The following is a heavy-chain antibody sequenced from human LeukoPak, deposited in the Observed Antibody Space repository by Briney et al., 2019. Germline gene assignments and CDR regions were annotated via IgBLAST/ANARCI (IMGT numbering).Heavy chain of an antibody. Sequence: ASVKVSCKASGYTFTSYGISWVRQAPGQGLEWMGWISAYNGNTNYAQKLQGRVTITADESTSTAYMELSSLRSEDTAVYYCARDYGSGSYYKDQIFDYWGQGTLVTVSS. CDR1: GYTFTSYG. D-gene: IGHD3-10*01. CDR3: ARDYGSGSYYKDQIFDY. V-gene: IGHV1-18*01. CDR2: ISAYNGNT. J-gene: IGHJ4*02.